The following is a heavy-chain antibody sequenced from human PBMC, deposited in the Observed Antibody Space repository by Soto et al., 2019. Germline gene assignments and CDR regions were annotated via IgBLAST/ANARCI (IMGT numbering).Heavy chain of an antibody. CDR3: VKDHGRNWNYVFDF. D-gene: IGHD1-7*01. CDR2: ISGNGGAT. Sequence: PGGSLRLSSSPSGFTFKSFAMHWLRQAQGKGLDYVSSISGNGGATHHADSVKGRFTISRDNSKNILFLQMSSLRPEDTALYYCVKDHGRNWNYVFDFWGQGTLVTVSS. J-gene: IGHJ4*02. V-gene: IGHV3-64D*08. CDR1: GFTFKSFA.